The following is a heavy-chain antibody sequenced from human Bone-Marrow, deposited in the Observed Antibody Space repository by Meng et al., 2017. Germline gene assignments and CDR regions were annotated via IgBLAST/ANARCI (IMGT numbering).Heavy chain of an antibody. CDR2: ISYDGSNK. J-gene: IGHJ4*02. CDR1: GFTFSSYA. V-gene: IGHV3-30*01. D-gene: IGHD2-15*01. Sequence: LVESGGGVVQPGRSLRLSCAASGFTFSSYAMHWVRQAPGKGLEWVAVISYDGSNKYYADSVKGRFTISRDNSKNTLYLQMNSLRAEDTAVYYCARDRGGIDYWGQGTLVTVSS. CDR3: ARDRGGIDY.